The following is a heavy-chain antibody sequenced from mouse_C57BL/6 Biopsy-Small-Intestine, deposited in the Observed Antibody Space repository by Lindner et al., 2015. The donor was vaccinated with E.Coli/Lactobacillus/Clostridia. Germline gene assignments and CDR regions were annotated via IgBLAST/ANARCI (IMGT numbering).Heavy chain of an antibody. J-gene: IGHJ3*01. CDR1: GFSFNTYA. CDR2: IRSKSNNYAT. D-gene: IGHD2-2*01. CDR3: VRHEGATMVTTGAY. Sequence: VQLQESGGGLVQPKGSLKLSCAASGFSFNTYAMNWVRQAPGKGLEWVARIRSKSNNYATYYADSVKDRFTISRDDSESMLYLQMNNLKTEDTAMYYCVRHEGATMVTTGAYWGQGDSGHCLC. V-gene: IGHV10-1*01.